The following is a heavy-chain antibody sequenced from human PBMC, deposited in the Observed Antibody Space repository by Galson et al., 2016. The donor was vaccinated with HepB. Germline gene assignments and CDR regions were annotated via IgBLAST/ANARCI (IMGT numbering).Heavy chain of an antibody. J-gene: IGHJ5*02. D-gene: IGHD2-15*01. CDR3: ARAASSSPYTGIDP. Sequence: SETLSLTCGVSGASISSDKWWTWVRQPPGKGLEWIGEIYHNGYTNYNPSLKTRVTISLDKSRNQFSLNMTPVTAADTAVYYGARAASSSPYTGIDPWGQGTVVTVSS. CDR1: GASISSDKW. CDR2: IYHNGYT. V-gene: IGHV4/OR15-8*02.